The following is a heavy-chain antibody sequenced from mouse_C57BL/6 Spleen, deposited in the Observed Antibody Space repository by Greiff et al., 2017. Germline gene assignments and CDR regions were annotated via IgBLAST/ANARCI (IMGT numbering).Heavy chain of an antibody. CDR1: GYAFSSYW. J-gene: IGHJ4*01. Sequence: QVQLQQSGAELVKPGASVKISCKASGYAFSSYWMNWVKQRPGKGLEWIGQIYPGDGDTNYNGKFKGKATLTADKSSSIAYMQLSSLTSEDSAVYFCARGLLRPDYAMDYWGQGTSVTVSS. CDR3: ARGLLRPDYAMDY. D-gene: IGHD2-3*01. V-gene: IGHV1-80*01. CDR2: IYPGDGDT.